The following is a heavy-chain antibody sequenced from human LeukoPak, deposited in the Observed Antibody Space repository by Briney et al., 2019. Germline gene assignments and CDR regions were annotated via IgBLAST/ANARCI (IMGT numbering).Heavy chain of an antibody. Sequence: PSETLSPTCDVFGGSFTDYFWTWIRQSPGKGLEWIGEINDYSGNTNYNPSLNSRVSISLEKSKNQFSLELRSVTAADTAVYYCARGRIAKIVVVHSFQYGMDVWGQGTTVTVSS. CDR2: INDYSGNT. V-gene: IGHV4-34*01. CDR1: GGSFTDYF. D-gene: IGHD3-22*01. J-gene: IGHJ6*02. CDR3: ARGRIAKIVVVHSFQYGMDV.